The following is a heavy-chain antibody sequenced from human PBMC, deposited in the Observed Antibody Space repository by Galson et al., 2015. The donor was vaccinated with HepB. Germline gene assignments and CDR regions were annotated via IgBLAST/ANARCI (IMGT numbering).Heavy chain of an antibody. Sequence: SLRLSCAAPGFTFSSYSMNWVRQAPGKGLEWVSYISSSSSTIYYADSVKGRFTISRDNAKNSLYLQMNSLRDEDTAVYYCARVSLMLGRTMVRGVIGRPADYWGQGTLVTVSS. CDR3: ARVSLMLGRTMVRGVIGRPADY. CDR2: ISSSSSTI. CDR1: GFTFSSYS. V-gene: IGHV3-48*02. D-gene: IGHD3-10*01. J-gene: IGHJ4*02.